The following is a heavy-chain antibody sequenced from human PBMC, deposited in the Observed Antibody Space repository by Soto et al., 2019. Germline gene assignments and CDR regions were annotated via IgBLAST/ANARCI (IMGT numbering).Heavy chain of an antibody. Sequence: QVQLQESGPGLVKPSGTLSLTCAVSGGSISSSNWWSWVRQPPGKGLEWIGEIYHSGSTNYNPSLKSRVXIXADKSTYQFCLKLSSVTAADTALYYCARDNYYGMDVWGQGTTVTVSS. CDR2: IYHSGST. CDR1: GGSISSSNW. J-gene: IGHJ6*02. V-gene: IGHV4-4*02. CDR3: ARDNYYGMDV.